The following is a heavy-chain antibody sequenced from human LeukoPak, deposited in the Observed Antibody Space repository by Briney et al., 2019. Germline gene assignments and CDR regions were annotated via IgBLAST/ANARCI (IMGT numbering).Heavy chain of an antibody. CDR1: GGSISSGGHS. V-gene: IGHV4-30-2*02. CDR3: AKLERLNAFDI. Sequence: PSQTLSLTCTVSGGSISSGGHSWSWIRQPPGKGLEWIGYIYHSGSGSTYYNPSLKSRVTISIDKSKNQFSLKLSSVTAADTAVYYCAKLERLNAFDIWGQGTMVTVSS. J-gene: IGHJ3*02. D-gene: IGHD1-1*01. CDR2: IYHSGSGST.